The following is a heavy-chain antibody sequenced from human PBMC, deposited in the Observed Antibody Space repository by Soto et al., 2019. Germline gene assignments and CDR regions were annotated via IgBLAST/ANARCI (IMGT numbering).Heavy chain of an antibody. V-gene: IGHV3-23*01. CDR1: GFTFSSYA. CDR3: AKGGVGITGKARTFDY. Sequence: EVQLLESGGGLVQPGGSLRLSCAASGFTFSSYAMSWVRQAPGKGLEWVSAISGSGGSTYYADSVKGRFTISRDNSKNTLYLQMNSLRAEDTAVYYCAKGGVGITGKARTFDYWGQGTLVTVSS. J-gene: IGHJ4*02. D-gene: IGHD1-20*01. CDR2: ISGSGGST.